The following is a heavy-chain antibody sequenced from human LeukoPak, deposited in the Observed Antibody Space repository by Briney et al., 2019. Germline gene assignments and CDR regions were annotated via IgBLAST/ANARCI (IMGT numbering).Heavy chain of an antibody. D-gene: IGHD6-6*01. J-gene: IGHJ5*02. CDR1: GYTFTSYA. V-gene: IGHV1-3*01. CDR3: ARGIAARRPEFDP. Sequence: GASVKVSCKASGYTFTSYAMHWVRQAPGQRLEWMGWINAGNGNTKYSQKFQGRVTITADESTGTAYMELSSLRSEDTAVYYCARGIAARRPEFDPWGRGTLVTVSS. CDR2: INAGNGNT.